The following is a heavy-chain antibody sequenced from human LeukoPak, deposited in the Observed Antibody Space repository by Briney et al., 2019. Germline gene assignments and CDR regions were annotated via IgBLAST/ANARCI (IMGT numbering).Heavy chain of an antibody. CDR2: MNPNSGNT. CDR3: ARDGGDYVY. Sequence: ASVKVSCKASGYTFTSYDINWVRQATGQGLEWMGWMNPNSGNTGYAQKFQGRVTMTTDTSTSTAYMELRSLRSDDTAVYYCARDGGDYVYWGQGTLVTVSS. CDR1: GYTFTSYD. D-gene: IGHD4-17*01. V-gene: IGHV1-8*01. J-gene: IGHJ4*02.